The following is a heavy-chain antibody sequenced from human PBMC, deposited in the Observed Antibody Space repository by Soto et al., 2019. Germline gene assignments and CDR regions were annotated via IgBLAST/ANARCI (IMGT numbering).Heavy chain of an antibody. J-gene: IGHJ6*02. CDR1: GYTFTGYY. V-gene: IGHV1-2*04. D-gene: IGHD5-12*01. Sequence: ASVKVSCKASGYTFTGYYMHWVRQAPGQGLEWMGWINPNSGGTNYAQKFQGWVTMTRDTSISTAYMELSRLRSDDTAVYYCARERVAYYYYYYGMDVWGQGTTVTVSS. CDR2: INPNSGGT. CDR3: ARERVAYYYYYYGMDV.